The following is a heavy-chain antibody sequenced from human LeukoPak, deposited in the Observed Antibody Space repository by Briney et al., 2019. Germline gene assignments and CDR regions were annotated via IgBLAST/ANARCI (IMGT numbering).Heavy chain of an antibody. CDR3: ARDGVGFLIDP. CDR1: GFTFSDYY. Sequence: LRLSCAASGFTFSDYYWSWIRQPPGKGLEWIGYIYYSGSTYYNPSLKSRVTISVDTSKNQFSLQLSSVTAADTAVYYCARDGVGFLIDPWGQGTLVTVSS. J-gene: IGHJ5*02. V-gene: IGHV4-30-4*08. CDR2: IYYSGST. D-gene: IGHD3-3*01.